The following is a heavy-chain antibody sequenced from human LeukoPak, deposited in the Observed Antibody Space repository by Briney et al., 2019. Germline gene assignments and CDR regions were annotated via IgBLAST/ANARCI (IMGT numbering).Heavy chain of an antibody. Sequence: GGSLRLSCAASGFTVSSNYMSWVRQAPGKGLEWVSVIYSGGSTYYADSVKGRFTISRDNSKNTLYLQMNSLRAEDTAVYYCARRGGAAAGTLTAYYYYMDVWGKGTTVTISS. CDR2: IYSGGST. CDR1: GFTVSSNY. J-gene: IGHJ6*03. V-gene: IGHV3-66*01. D-gene: IGHD6-13*01. CDR3: ARRGGAAAGTLTAYYYYMDV.